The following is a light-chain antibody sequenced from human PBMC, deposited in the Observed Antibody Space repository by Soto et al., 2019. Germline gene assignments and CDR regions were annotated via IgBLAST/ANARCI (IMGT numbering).Light chain of an antibody. Sequence: QSALTQPASVSGSPGQSITISCTGTSSDVGGHNYVSWYQQHPGKAPQLMIYEVSNRPSGVSHRFSGSKSGNTASLTISGLQAEDEADYYCCSHTSSSPYVFGTGTKVTVL. CDR3: CSHTSSSPYV. J-gene: IGLJ1*01. V-gene: IGLV2-14*01. CDR2: EVS. CDR1: SSDVGGHNY.